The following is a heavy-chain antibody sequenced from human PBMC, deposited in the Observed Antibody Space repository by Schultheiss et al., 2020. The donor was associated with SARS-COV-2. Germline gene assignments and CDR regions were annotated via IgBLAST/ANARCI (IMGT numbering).Heavy chain of an antibody. D-gene: IGHD1-26*01. J-gene: IGHJ4*02. Sequence: SETLSLTCVVSGGSISRGGNSWSWIRQPPGKGLEWIGYIYYSGSTNYNPSLKSRATISADTSKKQFSLELRSVTAADTAVYYCGAVIVGAEINYWGQGTLVTVSS. CDR1: GGSISRGGNS. CDR2: IYYSGST. V-gene: IGHV4-61*08. CDR3: GAVIVGAEINY.